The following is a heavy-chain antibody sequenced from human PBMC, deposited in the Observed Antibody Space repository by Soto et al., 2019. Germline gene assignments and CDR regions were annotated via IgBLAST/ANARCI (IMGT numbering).Heavy chain of an antibody. Sequence: EVQLLESGGGLVQPGGSLRLSCAASGFTFSSYAMSWVRQAPGTGLEWVSAISGSGGSTYYADSVKGRFTISRDNSKNTLYLQMNSLRAEDTAVYYCAKPPYSSSWYFDYWGQGTLVTVSS. J-gene: IGHJ4*02. V-gene: IGHV3-23*01. D-gene: IGHD6-13*01. CDR2: ISGSGGST. CDR3: AKPPYSSSWYFDY. CDR1: GFTFSSYA.